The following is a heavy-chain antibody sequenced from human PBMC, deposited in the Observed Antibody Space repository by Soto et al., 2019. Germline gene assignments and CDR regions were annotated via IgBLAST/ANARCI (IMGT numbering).Heavy chain of an antibody. CDR1: GGTFSRFA. V-gene: IGHV1-69*12. CDR3: ARRFDTMVMSDCFFDL. D-gene: IGHD3-10*01. CDR2: IFPVFGTT. Sequence: QVQLVQSGAEVKKPGSSVKVSCTASGGTFSRFAVSWVRQAPGQGLEWMGGIFPVFGTTLFAQKFQGRLTFHADDSTSTVSMELGSLTSGDTAIYYCARRFDTMVMSDCFFDLWGRGPLVTVSS. J-gene: IGHJ2*01.